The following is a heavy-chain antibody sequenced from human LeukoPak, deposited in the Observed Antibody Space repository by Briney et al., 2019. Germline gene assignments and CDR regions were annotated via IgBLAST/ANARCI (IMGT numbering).Heavy chain of an antibody. J-gene: IGHJ3*02. V-gene: IGHV1-69*06. CDR3: ATHCSGGSCDYDAFDI. D-gene: IGHD2-15*01. CDR1: GYTFTSYG. CDR2: IIPIFGTA. Sequence: GASVKVSCKASGYTFTSYGISWVRQAPGQGLEWMGGIIPIFGTANYAQKFQGRVTITADKSTSTAYMELSSLRSEDTAVYYCATHCSGGSCDYDAFDIWGQGTMVTVSS.